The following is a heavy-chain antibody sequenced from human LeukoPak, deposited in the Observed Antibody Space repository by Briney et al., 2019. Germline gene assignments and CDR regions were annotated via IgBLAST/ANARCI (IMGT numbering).Heavy chain of an antibody. CDR1: GYTFTSYG. CDR2: ISAYNGNT. CDR3: ALRKEDYYYYYMDV. Sequence: VASVKVSCKASGYTFTSYGISWVRQAPGQGLEWMGWISAYNGNTNYAQKLQGRVTMTTDTSTSTAYMELRSLRSDDTAVYYCALRKEDYYYYYMDVCGKGTTVTVSS. V-gene: IGHV1-18*01. J-gene: IGHJ6*03.